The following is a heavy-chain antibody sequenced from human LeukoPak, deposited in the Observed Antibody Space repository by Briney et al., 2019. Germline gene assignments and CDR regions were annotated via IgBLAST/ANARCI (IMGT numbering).Heavy chain of an antibody. CDR3: ARDLNSSR. CDR2: ISSNGGST. V-gene: IGHV3-64*01. D-gene: IGHD2/OR15-2a*01. CDR1: GVTFSGYA. Sequence: PGGPLRLSCAASGVTFSGYAMHWVRQAPGKGLEYVSAISSNGGSTYYANSLNGRFTISRDNSKYTLYLQTGSLRAEDMAVYYCARDLNSSRWGQGTLVTVSS. J-gene: IGHJ4*02.